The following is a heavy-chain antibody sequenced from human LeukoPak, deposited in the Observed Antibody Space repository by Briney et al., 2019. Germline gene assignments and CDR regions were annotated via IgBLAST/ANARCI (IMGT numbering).Heavy chain of an antibody. J-gene: IGHJ6*03. CDR2: INPNNGDT. D-gene: IGHD3-10*01. V-gene: IGHV1-18*01. Sequence: ASVKVSCKASGNTFTGYYMHWVRQAPGLGLEWMGWINPNNGDTNYAQKLQGRVTMTTDTSTSTAYMELRSLRSDDTAVYYCARNGEREPSTGRYYYYYMDVWGKGTTVTVSS. CDR3: ARNGEREPSTGRYYYYYMDV. CDR1: GNTFTGYY.